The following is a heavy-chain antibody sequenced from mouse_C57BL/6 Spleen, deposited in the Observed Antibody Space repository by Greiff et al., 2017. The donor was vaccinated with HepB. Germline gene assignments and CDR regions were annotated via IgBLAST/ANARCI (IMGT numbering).Heavy chain of an antibody. D-gene: IGHD2-2*01. CDR1: GYTFTSYT. CDR2: INPSSGYT. Sequence: QVQLQQSGAELARPGASVKMSCKASGYTFTSYTMHWVKQRPGQGLEWIGYINPSSGYTKYNQKFKDKSTLTADKSSSTAYMQLSSLTSEDSAVYYCARGGLPSYFDYWGQGTTLTVSS. CDR3: ARGGLPSYFDY. V-gene: IGHV1-4*01. J-gene: IGHJ2*01.